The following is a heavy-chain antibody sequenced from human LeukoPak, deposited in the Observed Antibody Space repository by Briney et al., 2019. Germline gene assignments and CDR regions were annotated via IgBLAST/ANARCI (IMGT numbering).Heavy chain of an antibody. Sequence: ASVKVSCKSSGYTFTSYYMHWVRQAPGQGLGWMGIINPSGGSTSYAQKFQGRVTMTRDTYTRTVYMELSSLRSEDTAVYYCARGSDIYDPRFDYWGQGTLVTVSS. CDR1: GYTFTSYY. J-gene: IGHJ4*02. D-gene: IGHD5-18*01. CDR2: INPSGGST. CDR3: ARGSDIYDPRFDY. V-gene: IGHV1-46*01.